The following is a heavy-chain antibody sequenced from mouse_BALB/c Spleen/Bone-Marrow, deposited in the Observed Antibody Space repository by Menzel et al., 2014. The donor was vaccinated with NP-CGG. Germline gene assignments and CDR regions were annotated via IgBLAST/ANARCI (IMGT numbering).Heavy chain of an antibody. Sequence: VKLQESGAELVKPGASVKLSCKASGYTFTSYYMYWVKQRLGQGLEWIGEINPSNGGTNFNEKFKSKATLTVDKSSSTAYMQLSSLTSEDSAVYCCAREGDSPFAYWGQGTLVTVSA. CDR1: GYTFTSYY. D-gene: IGHD2-13*01. CDR3: AREGDSPFAY. CDR2: INPSNGGT. V-gene: IGHV1S81*02. J-gene: IGHJ3*01.